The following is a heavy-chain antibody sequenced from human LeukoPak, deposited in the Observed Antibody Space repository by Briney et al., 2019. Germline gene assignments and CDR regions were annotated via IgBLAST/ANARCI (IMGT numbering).Heavy chain of an antibody. Sequence: ASVKVSCKASGYTFTSYDINWVRQATGQGLEWMGWMNPNSGNTGYAQKFQGRVTITRNTSISTAYMELSRLRSEDTAVYYCARSRSGWYQGGFGYWGQGTLVTVSS. J-gene: IGHJ4*02. CDR2: MNPNSGNT. CDR1: GYTFTSYD. CDR3: ARSRSGWYQGGFGY. V-gene: IGHV1-8*03. D-gene: IGHD6-13*01.